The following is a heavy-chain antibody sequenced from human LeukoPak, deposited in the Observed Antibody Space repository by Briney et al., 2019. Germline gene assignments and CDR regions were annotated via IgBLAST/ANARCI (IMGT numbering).Heavy chain of an antibody. CDR2: MNPNSGNT. CDR3: RSSSNGAVSGEDY. V-gene: IGHV1-8*01. CDR1: GYTFTSYD. D-gene: IGHD3-10*01. Sequence: ASVTVSCKASGYTFTSYDINWGRQAAGQGLDGMGWMNPNSGNTVYAQKFQGRVTITRNSSISTAYMELSSLRSEDTAVYYCRSSSNGAVSGEDYWGQGTLVTVSS. J-gene: IGHJ4*02.